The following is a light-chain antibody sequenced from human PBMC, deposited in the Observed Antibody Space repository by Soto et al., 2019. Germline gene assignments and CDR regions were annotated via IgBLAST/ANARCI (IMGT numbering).Light chain of an antibody. CDR2: SNN. CDR3: AAWDDSLNGHVL. V-gene: IGLV1-44*01. Sequence: QSVLTQPPSASGTPGQRVTISCSGSSSNIGINTVNWYQQLPGSAPKLLMYSNNQRPSGVPDRFSGSKSGTSASLAISGLQSEDEADYYCAAWDDSLNGHVLFGGGTK. CDR1: SSNIGINT. J-gene: IGLJ2*01.